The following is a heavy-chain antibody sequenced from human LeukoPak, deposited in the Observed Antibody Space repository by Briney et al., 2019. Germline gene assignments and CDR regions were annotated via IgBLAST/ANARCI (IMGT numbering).Heavy chain of an antibody. CDR1: GGSIISSTSY. CDR2: VYYSGST. D-gene: IGHD6-13*01. J-gene: IGHJ4*02. CDR3: ARNREGGSSWPNFDY. Sequence: SETLSLTCIVSGGSIISSTSYWAWIRQPPGQGLEWIGYVYYSGSTNYNPSLKSRVTISVDTSKNQFSLRLKSVTAADTAIHYCARNREGGSSWPNFDYWGQGSLVTVSS. V-gene: IGHV4-61*05.